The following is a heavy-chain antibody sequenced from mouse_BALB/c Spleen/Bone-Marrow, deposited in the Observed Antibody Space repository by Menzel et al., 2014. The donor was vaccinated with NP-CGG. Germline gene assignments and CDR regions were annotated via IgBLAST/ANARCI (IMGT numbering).Heavy chain of an antibody. D-gene: IGHD2-14*01. CDR1: GFDFSRYW. J-gene: IGHJ2*01. CDR2: INPESSTK. Sequence: DVQLQESGGGLVQPGGSLKFSCAASGFDFSRYWMSWVRQAPGKGLEWIGEINPESSTKNYTQSLEDISIISRDNAKNTLYLHTSKVRSEDTALYYCARQGYCGYIDYWGQGTTLTVSS. CDR3: ARQGYCGYIDY. V-gene: IGHV4-1*02.